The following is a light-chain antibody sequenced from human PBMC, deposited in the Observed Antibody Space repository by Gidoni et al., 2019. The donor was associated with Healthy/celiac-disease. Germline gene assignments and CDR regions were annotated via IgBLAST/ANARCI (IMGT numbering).Light chain of an antibody. CDR2: GAS. Sequence: TQSPATLSVSPGERATLSCRASQSVSSNLAWYQQKPGQDHRLLIYGASTRATGIPARFSGSGSGTEFTLTISSLQSEDFAVYYCQQYNNWPPMYTFXQXTKLEIK. V-gene: IGKV3-15*01. J-gene: IGKJ2*01. CDR3: QQYNNWPPMYT. CDR1: QSVSSN.